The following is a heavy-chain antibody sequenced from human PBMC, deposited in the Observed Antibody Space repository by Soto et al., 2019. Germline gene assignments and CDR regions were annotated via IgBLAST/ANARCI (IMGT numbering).Heavy chain of an antibody. CDR1: GFTVSNNY. CDR2: IYSGGYT. Sequence: EVQLVESGGGLIQPGGSLRLSCAVSGFTVSNNYMSWVRQAPGKGLEGVSVIYSGGYTAYGDSVKGRFTISRDNSKNTLYPQINSRGAPDPGVYFGGTPPGGGGYWGQGTLVTVSS. J-gene: IGHJ4*02. V-gene: IGHV3-53*01. CDR3: GTPPGGGGY. D-gene: IGHD3-10*01.